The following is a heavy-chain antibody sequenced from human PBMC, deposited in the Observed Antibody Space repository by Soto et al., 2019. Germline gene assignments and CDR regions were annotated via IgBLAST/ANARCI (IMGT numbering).Heavy chain of an antibody. CDR3: ARGGAIADFYFDS. CDR2: IYYSGRT. D-gene: IGHD1-26*01. V-gene: IGHV4-30-4*01. J-gene: IGHJ4*02. CDR1: GGSIGSDYYY. Sequence: QVPLQESGPGLVKPSETLSLTCTVSGGSIGSDYYYWSWIRQPPGRGLEWIGYIYYSGRTYYNPSLKSRLIISVDTSKNQFSLGLSSVTAADTAVYYCARGGAIADFYFDSWGQGILVSVSS.